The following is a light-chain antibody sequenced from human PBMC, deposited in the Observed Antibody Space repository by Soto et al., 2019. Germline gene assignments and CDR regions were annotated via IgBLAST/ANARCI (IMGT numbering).Light chain of an antibody. CDR2: EVS. CDR1: SSDIGGYNY. Sequence: QSVLTQPASVSGSPGQSITISCTGTSSDIGGYNYVSWYQQHPGKAPKLMIYEVSKRPSGVSNRFSGSKSGNTASLTISGLQAEDEADYYCSSYTSSSTPVVFGGGTKLTVL. CDR3: SSYTSSSTPVV. V-gene: IGLV2-14*01. J-gene: IGLJ2*01.